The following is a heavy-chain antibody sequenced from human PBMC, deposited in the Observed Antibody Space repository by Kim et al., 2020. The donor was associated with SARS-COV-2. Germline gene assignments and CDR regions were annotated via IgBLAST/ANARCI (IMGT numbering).Heavy chain of an antibody. V-gene: IGHV4-59*01. CDR2: IYYSGST. Sequence: SETLSLTCTVSGGSISSYYWSWIRQPPGKGLEWIGYIYYSGSTNYNPSLKSRVTISVDTSKNQFSLKLSSVTAADTAVYYCARFQVPAAIPDYYYYYYMDVWGKGTTVTVSS. CDR3: ARFQVPAAIPDYYYYYYMDV. CDR1: GGSISSYY. J-gene: IGHJ6*03. D-gene: IGHD2-2*02.